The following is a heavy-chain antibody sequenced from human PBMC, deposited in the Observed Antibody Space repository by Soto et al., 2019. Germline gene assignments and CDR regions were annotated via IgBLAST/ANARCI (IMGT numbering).Heavy chain of an antibody. CDR2: IKSKTDGGTT. D-gene: IGHD3-3*01. CDR3: STDFAHGGIFGVPDAFDI. Sequence: GGSLRLSCAASGFTFSNAWMSWVRQAPGKGLEWVGRIKSKTDGGTTDYAAPVKGRFTISRDDSKNTLYLQMNSLKTEDTAVYYCSTDFAHGGIFGVPDAFDIWGQGTMVTVSS. J-gene: IGHJ3*02. CDR1: GFTFSNAW. V-gene: IGHV3-15*01.